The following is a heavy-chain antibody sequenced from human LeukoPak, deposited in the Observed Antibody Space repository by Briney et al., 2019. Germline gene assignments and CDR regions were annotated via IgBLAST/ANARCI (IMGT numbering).Heavy chain of an antibody. CDR1: GYTFTSYG. CDR3: ARSGLQLKFDWFDP. V-gene: IGHV1-18*01. CDR2: ISAYNGNT. J-gene: IGHJ5*02. Sequence: ASVKVSCKASGYTFTSYGISWVRQAPGQGLEWMGWISAYNGNTNYAQKLQGRVTMTTDTSTSTAYMELRSLRSDDTVVYYCARSGLQLKFDWFDPWGQGTLVTVSS. D-gene: IGHD5-24*01.